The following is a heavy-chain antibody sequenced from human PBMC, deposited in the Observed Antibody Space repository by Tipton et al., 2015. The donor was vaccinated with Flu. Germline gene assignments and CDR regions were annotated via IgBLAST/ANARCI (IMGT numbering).Heavy chain of an antibody. Sequence: TLSLTCAVYGGSFSGYYWSWIRQPPGKGLEWIGEINHSRSTTYNPSLKSRVTISVDTSKNQFSLKLSSVTAADTAVYYCARGRLRFLEWSNIGYFGYWGQGTLVTVSS. D-gene: IGHD3-3*01. CDR1: GGSFSGYY. CDR3: ARGRLRFLEWSNIGYFGY. J-gene: IGHJ4*02. CDR2: INHSRST. V-gene: IGHV4-34*01.